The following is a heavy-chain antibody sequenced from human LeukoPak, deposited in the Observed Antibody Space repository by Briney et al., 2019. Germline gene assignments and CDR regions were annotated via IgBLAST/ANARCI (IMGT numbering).Heavy chain of an antibody. CDR3: ARDRGSSWYVDY. Sequence: ASVKVSCKTSGYSFTSYYIHWVRQAPGQGLEGMGWINPSSGGTEYAQKFQGRVTMTGDTSISTAYMEWSRLRPDDTAVYYCARDRGSSWYVDYWGQGTLVTVSS. CDR1: GYSFTSYY. V-gene: IGHV1-2*02. J-gene: IGHJ4*02. D-gene: IGHD6-13*01. CDR2: INPSSGGT.